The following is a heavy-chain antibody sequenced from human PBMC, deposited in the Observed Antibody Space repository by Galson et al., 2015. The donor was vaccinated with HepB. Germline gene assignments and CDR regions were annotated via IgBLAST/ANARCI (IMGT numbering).Heavy chain of an antibody. J-gene: IGHJ3*02. CDR2: ISGSGAST. V-gene: IGHV3-23*01. CDR3: AGYCSRTSCYRGRFAFDI. D-gene: IGHD2-2*02. CDR1: GFTFSSHA. Sequence: SLRLSCAASGFTFSSHAMSWVRQAPGKGLEWVSAISGSGASTYYADSVKGRFTISKDNSKNTLYLQVNSLRAEDTAVYYCAGYCSRTSCYRGRFAFDIWGQGTMATVSS.